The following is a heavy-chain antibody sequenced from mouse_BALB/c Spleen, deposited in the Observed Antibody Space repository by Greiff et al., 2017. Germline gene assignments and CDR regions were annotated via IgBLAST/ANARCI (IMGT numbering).Heavy chain of an antibody. CDR1: GYTFTSYW. D-gene: IGHD2-2*01. CDR2: IYPGDGDT. CDR3: ARGGYDGPAWFAY. J-gene: IGHJ3*01. V-gene: IGHV1-87*01. Sequence: VQLQQSGAELARPGASVKLSCKASGYTFTSYWMQWVKQRPGQGLEWIGAIYPGDGDTRYTQKFKGKATLTADKSSSTAYMQLSSLASEDSAVYYCARGGYDGPAWFAYWGQGTLVTVSA.